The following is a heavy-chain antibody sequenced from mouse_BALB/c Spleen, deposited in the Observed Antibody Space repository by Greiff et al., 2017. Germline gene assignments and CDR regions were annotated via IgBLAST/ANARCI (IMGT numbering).Heavy chain of an antibody. D-gene: IGHD2-2*01. Sequence: VMLVESGAELARPGASVKMSCKASGYTFTSYTMHWVKQRPGQGLEWIGYINPSSGYTNYNQKFKDKATLTADKSSSTAYMQLSSLTSEDSAVYYCARLEGYDDWFAYWGQGTLVTVSA. CDR2: INPSSGYT. J-gene: IGHJ3*01. CDR1: GYTFTSYT. CDR3: ARLEGYDDWFAY. V-gene: IGHV1-4*01.